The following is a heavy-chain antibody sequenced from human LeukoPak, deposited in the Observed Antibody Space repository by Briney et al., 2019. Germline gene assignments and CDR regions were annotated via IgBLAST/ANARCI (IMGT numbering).Heavy chain of an antibody. Sequence: ASVKVSCKTSGYSFTSYYIHWVRQAPGQGLEWMGIINPNSGGTNYAQKFQGRVTMTRDTSISTAYMELSRLRSDDTAVYYCARDLVVVTGYYYYYGMDVWGQGTTVTVSS. V-gene: IGHV1-2*02. J-gene: IGHJ6*02. CDR1: GYSFTSYY. CDR3: ARDLVVVTGYYYYYGMDV. D-gene: IGHD2-2*01. CDR2: INPNSGGT.